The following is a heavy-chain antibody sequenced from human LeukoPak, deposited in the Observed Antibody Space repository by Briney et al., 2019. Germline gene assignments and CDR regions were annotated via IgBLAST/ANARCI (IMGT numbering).Heavy chain of an antibody. D-gene: IGHD5-18*01. Sequence: PSETLSLTCTVSGGSISRHYWSWIRQAPGKGLEWIGYISYSGSTNYNPSLKSRVTISVDTSKNQFSLKLSSVTAADTAVFYCARHVTTGYSYGFDNWGQGTLVTVSS. V-gene: IGHV4-59*08. J-gene: IGHJ4*02. CDR3: ARHVTTGYSYGFDN. CDR1: GGSISRHY. CDR2: ISYSGST.